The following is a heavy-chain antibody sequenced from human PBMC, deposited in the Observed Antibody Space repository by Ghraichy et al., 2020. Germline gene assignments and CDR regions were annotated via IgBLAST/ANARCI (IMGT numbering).Heavy chain of an antibody. CDR3: STGGRDDYPRGTAY. D-gene: IGHD5-24*01. CDR1: GFTFSNAW. CDR2: IKSKSDGGTT. J-gene: IGHJ4*02. V-gene: IGHV3-15*01. Sequence: GGSLTLSCAASGFTFSNAWMSWVRQAPGKGLEWVGRIKSKSDGGTTDYAAPVKGRFSISRDDSGNTLFLQMNSLKTEDTGVYYCSTGGRDDYPRGTAYWGQGILVTVSS.